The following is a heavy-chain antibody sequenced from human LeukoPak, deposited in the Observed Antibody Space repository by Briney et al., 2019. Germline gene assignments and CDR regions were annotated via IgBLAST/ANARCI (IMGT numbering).Heavy chain of an antibody. D-gene: IGHD3-22*01. J-gene: IGHJ4*02. CDR1: GGSISSGSYY. CDR2: IYTSGST. CDR3: AREAYYYDSSGQNTLGY. Sequence: SETLSLTCTVSGGSISSGSYYWSWIRQPVGKGLEWIGRIYTSGSTNYNPSLKSRVTISVDTSKNQFSLKLSSVTAADTAVYYCAREAYYYDSSGQNTLGYWGQGTLVTVSS. V-gene: IGHV4-61*02.